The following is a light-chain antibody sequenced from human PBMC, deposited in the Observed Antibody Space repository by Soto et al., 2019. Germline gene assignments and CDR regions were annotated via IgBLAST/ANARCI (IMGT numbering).Light chain of an antibody. V-gene: IGKV3-11*01. CDR2: DAS. J-gene: IGKJ3*01. Sequence: EIVLTQSPAILSLSPGERATLSCRASQSVSSYLAWYQQKPGQAPRLLIYDASNRATGIPARFSGSGSGTDFTLTISSLEPEDFAVYYCQQRSNWVFGPGTKVDIK. CDR3: QQRSNWV. CDR1: QSVSSY.